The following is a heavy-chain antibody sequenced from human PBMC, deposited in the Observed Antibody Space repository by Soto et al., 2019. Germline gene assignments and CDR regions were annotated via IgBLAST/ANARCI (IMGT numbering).Heavy chain of an antibody. Sequence: ASVEVSCEASGSSFTILHFNWVRQATGQGLEWIGWMNPHSGDTGFAQRFQGRVTMTRNTSINTAYMELRSLRSQDTAVSYCARGSPGSVDHWGQGTQVTVSS. CDR2: MNPHSGDT. D-gene: IGHD6-19*01. V-gene: IGHV1-8*01. J-gene: IGHJ4*02. CDR3: ARGSPGSVDH. CDR1: GSSFTILH.